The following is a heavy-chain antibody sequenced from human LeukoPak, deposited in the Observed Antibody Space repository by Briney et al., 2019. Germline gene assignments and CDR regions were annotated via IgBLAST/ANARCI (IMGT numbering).Heavy chain of an antibody. CDR3: ARSYYYVSSDYYPIDY. J-gene: IGHJ4*02. V-gene: IGHV3-30-3*01. CDR1: GFTFSTYA. CDR2: ISNDGNNK. Sequence: GGSLRLSCAASGFTFSTYAIHWVRQAPGKGLEWVAVISNDGNNKYYADSVKGRFTISRDNSKNTLYLQMNSLRAEDTAVYYCARSYYYVSSDYYPIDYWGQGTLVTVSS. D-gene: IGHD3-22*01.